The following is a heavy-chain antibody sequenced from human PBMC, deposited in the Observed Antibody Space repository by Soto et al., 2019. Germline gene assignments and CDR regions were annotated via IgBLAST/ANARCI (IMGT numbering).Heavy chain of an antibody. J-gene: IGHJ6*02. CDR1: GFTFSSYS. CDR3: ARPYDYYYGMDV. D-gene: IGHD3-16*01. V-gene: IGHV3-21*01. Sequence: PGGSLRLSCAASGFTFSSYSMNWVRQAPGKGLEWVSSISSSSSSYIYYADSVKGRFTISRDNAKNSLYLQMNSLRAEDTAVYYRARPYDYYYGMDVWGQGTTVTVSS. CDR2: ISSSSSSYI.